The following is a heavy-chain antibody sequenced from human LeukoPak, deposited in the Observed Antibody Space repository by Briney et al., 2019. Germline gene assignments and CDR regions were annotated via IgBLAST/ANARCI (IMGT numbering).Heavy chain of an antibody. CDR3: AKHMRATNTYSFFGLDV. CDR2: ISSSSRYK. V-gene: IGHV3-21*04. D-gene: IGHD1-26*01. J-gene: IGHJ6*02. Sequence: GGSLRLSCAASGFAFSTFSMNWVRQAPGKGPEWVSSISSSSRYKYYADSVEGRFTISRDNAKNSLYLQLSSLRPEDTALYYCAKHMRATNTYSFFGLDVWGQGTTVTVSS. CDR1: GFAFSTFS.